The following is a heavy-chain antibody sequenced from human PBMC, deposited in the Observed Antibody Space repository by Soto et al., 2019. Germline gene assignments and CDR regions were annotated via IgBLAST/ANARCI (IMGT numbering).Heavy chain of an antibody. Sequence: PGGSLRLSCAASGFTFSSYSMNWVRQAPGKGLEWVSSISSSSSYIYYADSVKGRFTISRDNAKNSLYLQMNSLRAEDTAVYYCARDLGVDYDFWSGYLGHYYYYGMDVWGQGTTVTVSS. D-gene: IGHD3-3*01. CDR2: ISSSSSYI. V-gene: IGHV3-21*01. J-gene: IGHJ6*02. CDR3: ARDLGVDYDFWSGYLGHYYYYGMDV. CDR1: GFTFSSYS.